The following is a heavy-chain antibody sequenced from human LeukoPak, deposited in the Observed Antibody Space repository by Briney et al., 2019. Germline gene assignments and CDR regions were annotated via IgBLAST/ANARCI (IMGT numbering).Heavy chain of an antibody. V-gene: IGHV4-38-2*02. CDR1: GYSISSGYY. CDR3: ARVPGVYYDRLTGYGSGWFDP. Sequence: SETLSLICTVSGYSISSGYYWGWVRQPPGKGLEWIGTVYHSGSTYYNPSLRSRVTISVETSKNQFPLKVRSMTAADTAVYYCARVPGVYYDRLTGYGSGWFDPWGQGTLVTVSS. D-gene: IGHD3-9*01. J-gene: IGHJ5*02. CDR2: VYHSGST.